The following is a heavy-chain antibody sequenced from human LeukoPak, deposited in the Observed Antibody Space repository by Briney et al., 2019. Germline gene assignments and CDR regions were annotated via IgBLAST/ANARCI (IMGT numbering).Heavy chain of an antibody. D-gene: IGHD6-19*01. CDR2: LSGSGITT. Sequence: GGSLRLSCAASGFTFSNSAMSWVRQAPGKGLEWVSTLSGSGITTYYADSVKGRFTISRDNSKNTLYLQMNGLRAEDTAVYYCAKGIYSSGWSYFDYWGQGTLVTVSS. V-gene: IGHV3-23*01. J-gene: IGHJ4*02. CDR1: GFTFSNSA. CDR3: AKGIYSSGWSYFDY.